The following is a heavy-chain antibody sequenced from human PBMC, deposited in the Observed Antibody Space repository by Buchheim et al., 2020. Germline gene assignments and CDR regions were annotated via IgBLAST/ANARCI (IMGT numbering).Heavy chain of an antibody. V-gene: IGHV5-51*06. D-gene: IGHD3-22*01. CDR2: IYPGDSDT. CDR3: ARHSYYYDSSGYDYYYYGMDV. Sequence: EVQLVQSGAEVKKPGESLKISCKGSGYSFTSYWIGWVRQMPGKGLEWVGIIYPGDSDTRYSPSFQGQVTISAGKSLRTRYLQWSSLKASDTAMYYCARHSYYYDSSGYDYYYYGMDVWGQGTT. CDR1: GYSFTSYW. J-gene: IGHJ6*02.